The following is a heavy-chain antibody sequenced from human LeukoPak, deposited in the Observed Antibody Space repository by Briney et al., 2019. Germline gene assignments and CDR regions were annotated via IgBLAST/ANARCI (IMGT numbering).Heavy chain of an antibody. CDR2: IYSSETT. J-gene: IGHJ6*03. CDR3: ARHFPYWGGDCPYYYMDV. V-gene: IGHV4-4*09. Sequence: SQTLSLTRSVSAASISSDYWSWIRQPPGKGLEWIGNIYSSETTNSNTSLRSRATTSGDTSRNHFSSKLSSVTAADTAVYYCARHFPYWGGDCPYYYMDVWGKGTTVTVSS. CDR1: AASISSDY. D-gene: IGHD2-21*02.